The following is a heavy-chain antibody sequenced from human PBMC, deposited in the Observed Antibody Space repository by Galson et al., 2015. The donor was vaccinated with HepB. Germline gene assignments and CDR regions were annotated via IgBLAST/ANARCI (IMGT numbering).Heavy chain of an antibody. D-gene: IGHD2-2*01. J-gene: IGHJ4*02. Sequence: FSSYAMSWVRQAPGKGLEWVSAISGSGGSTHYADSVKGRFTISRDNSKNTLYLQMSSLRAEDTAVYYCARDGYCSSTSCYEFDYWGQGTLVTVSS. CDR2: ISGSGGST. V-gene: IGHV3-23*01. CDR3: ARDGYCSSTSCYEFDY. CDR1: FSSYA.